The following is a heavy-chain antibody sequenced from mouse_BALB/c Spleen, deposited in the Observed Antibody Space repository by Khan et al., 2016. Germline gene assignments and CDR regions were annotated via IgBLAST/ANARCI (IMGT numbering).Heavy chain of an antibody. V-gene: IGHV1-54*01. J-gene: IGHJ4*01. CDR2: INPGSGGT. CDR1: GYAFTNYL. Sequence: QVKLQQSGAELVRPGTSVKVSCKASGYAFTNYLIEWVKQRPGQGLEWIGVINPGSGGTNYNEKFQGKATLTADKSSSTAYMQLSSLTSDVSAFYFCAGSRLGAMDYWGQGTSVTVSS. CDR3: AGSRLGAMDY. D-gene: IGHD2-10*02.